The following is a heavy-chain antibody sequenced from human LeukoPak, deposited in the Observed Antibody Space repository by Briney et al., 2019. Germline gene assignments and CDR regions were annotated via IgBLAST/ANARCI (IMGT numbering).Heavy chain of an antibody. J-gene: IGHJ4*02. D-gene: IGHD3-22*01. CDR3: ASDFDSSDDY. Sequence: PGGSLRLSCAASGFTFSSYSMNWVRQAPGKGLEWVANIKQDGSEKYYVDSVKGRFTISRDNAKNSLYLQMISLRAEDSAVYYCASDFDSSDDYWGQGTQVTVSS. CDR2: IKQDGSEK. CDR1: GFTFSSYS. V-gene: IGHV3-7*01.